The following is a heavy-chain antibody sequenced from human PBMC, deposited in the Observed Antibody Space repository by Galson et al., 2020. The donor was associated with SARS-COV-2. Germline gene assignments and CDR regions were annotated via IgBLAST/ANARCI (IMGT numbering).Heavy chain of an antibody. D-gene: IGHD1-26*01. CDR2: ISSSSRTI. V-gene: IGHV3-48*02. CDR3: ARISGSYSGMDV. Sequence: GGSLRLSCAASGFSFSQYHMNWVRQAPGKGLEWVSYISSSSRTIYYGDSVKGRFTISRDNANNSLYLQLNSLRDEDTAVYYCARISGSYSGMDVWGRGTTVTVSS. J-gene: IGHJ6*02. CDR1: GFSFSQYH.